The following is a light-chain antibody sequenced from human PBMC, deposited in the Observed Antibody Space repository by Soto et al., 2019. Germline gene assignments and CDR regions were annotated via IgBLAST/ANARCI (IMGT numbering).Light chain of an antibody. J-gene: IGKJ2*01. V-gene: IGKV3-20*01. Sequence: ETVLTQSPGTVSLSPGERATLSCMTSQRVKCNYLAWYQQKPGQAPRLLIYGVFNRATGIPDRFSGSGSGRVITLTISGLEPEESAVYYWQRYDGSPWTFGPRTKLEIK. CDR1: QRVKCNY. CDR2: GVF. CDR3: QRYDGSPWT.